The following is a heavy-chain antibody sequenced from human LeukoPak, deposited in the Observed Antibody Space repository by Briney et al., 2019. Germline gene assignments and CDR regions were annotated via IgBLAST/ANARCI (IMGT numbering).Heavy chain of an antibody. CDR2: ISDYNGNT. J-gene: IGHJ4*02. CDR3: AREFSTRYSSGWYDY. CDR1: GYTFSSYG. D-gene: IGHD6-19*01. V-gene: IGHV1-18*01. Sequence: ASVKVSCKASGYTFSSYGISWVRQAPGQGLEWMGWISDYNGNTNYAQKVQGRVTMTTDPFTSTAYMELRSLRSDDTAVYYCAREFSTRYSSGWYDYWGQGILVTVSS.